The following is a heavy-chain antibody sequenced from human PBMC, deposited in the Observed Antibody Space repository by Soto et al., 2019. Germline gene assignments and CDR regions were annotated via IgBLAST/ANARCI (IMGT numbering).Heavy chain of an antibody. CDR1: GGSISSGDYY. J-gene: IGHJ4*02. Sequence: QVQLQESGPGLVKPSQTLSLTCTVSGGSISSGDYYWSWIRQPPGKGLEWIGYIYYSGSTYYNPSRRGRVTMSVDTSKNQFSLKLSSVAAADSAVYYCASTSYGYTFYDYWGQGTLVTVSS. D-gene: IGHD5-18*01. CDR3: ASTSYGYTFYDY. V-gene: IGHV4-30-4*01. CDR2: IYYSGST.